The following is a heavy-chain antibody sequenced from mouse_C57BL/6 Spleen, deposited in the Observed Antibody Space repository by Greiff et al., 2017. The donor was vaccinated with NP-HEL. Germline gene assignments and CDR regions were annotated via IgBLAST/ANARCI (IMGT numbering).Heavy chain of an antibody. D-gene: IGHD1-1*01. CDR3: ARGRGNY. CDR2: ISYDGSN. V-gene: IGHV3-6*01. Sequence: EVHLVESGPGLVKPSQSLSLTCSVTGYSITSGYYWNWIRQFPGNKLEWMGYISYDGSNNYNPSLKNRISITRDTSKNQFFLKLNSVTTEDTATYYCARGRGNYWGQGTTLTVSS. J-gene: IGHJ2*01. CDR1: GYSITSGYY.